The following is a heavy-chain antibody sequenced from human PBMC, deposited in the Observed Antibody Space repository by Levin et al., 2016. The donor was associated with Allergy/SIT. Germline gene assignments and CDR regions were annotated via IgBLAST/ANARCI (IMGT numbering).Heavy chain of an antibody. J-gene: IGHJ4*02. V-gene: IGHV1-46*01. CDR2: INPSGGST. CDR3: ARDPLEYCSGGSCYRLEFDY. Sequence: WVRQAPGQGLEWMGIINPSGGSTSYAQKFQGRVTMTRDTSTSTVYMELSSLRSEDTAVYYCARDPLEYCSGGSCYRLEFDYWGQGTLVTVSS. D-gene: IGHD2-15*01.